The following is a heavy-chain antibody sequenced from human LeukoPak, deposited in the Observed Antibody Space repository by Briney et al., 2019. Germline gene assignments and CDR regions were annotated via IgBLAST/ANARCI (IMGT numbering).Heavy chain of an antibody. CDR2: IFTSGST. Sequence: SETLSLTCSVSGVSISPEFWSWIRQPAGKGLEWIGRIFTSGSTSYNPSLKSRVNMSIDTSKNQFSLRLSSVTAADTAVYYCARDHGGPLDYWGQGTLVTVSS. J-gene: IGHJ4*02. CDR3: ARDHGGPLDY. V-gene: IGHV4-4*07. D-gene: IGHD4-23*01. CDR1: GVSISPEF.